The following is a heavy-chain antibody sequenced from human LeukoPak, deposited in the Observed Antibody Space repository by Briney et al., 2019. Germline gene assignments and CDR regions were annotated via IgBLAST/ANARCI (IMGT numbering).Heavy chain of an antibody. CDR3: ARTMMGATFDY. CDR2: ISSGSSTI. D-gene: IGHD1-26*01. Sequence: PAGSLRFSCEVSAFTFSDYYMSWIRHAPGKGLEWVSYISSGSSTIFYADSVKGRFTISRDNTKNSLYLEINSLRAEDTAVYYCARTMMGATFDYWGQGTLVTVPS. J-gene: IGHJ4*02. CDR1: AFTFSDYY. V-gene: IGHV3-11*01.